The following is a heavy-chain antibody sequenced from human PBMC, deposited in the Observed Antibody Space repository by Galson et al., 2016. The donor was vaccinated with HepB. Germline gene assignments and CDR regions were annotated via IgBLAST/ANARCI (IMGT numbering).Heavy chain of an antibody. CDR1: GGSFSDYY. V-gene: IGHV4-34*01. J-gene: IGHJ3*02. Sequence: ETLSLTCAIYGGSFSDYYWTWIRQPPGKGLEWIGEIHLRGRTNYNPSLKSRVTLSLDTSKNQVSLKLNSVTAADTAVYYCVRDGPGDVYAFDIWGQGTMVTVSS. CDR2: IHLRGRT. CDR3: VRDGPGDVYAFDI. D-gene: IGHD1-14*01.